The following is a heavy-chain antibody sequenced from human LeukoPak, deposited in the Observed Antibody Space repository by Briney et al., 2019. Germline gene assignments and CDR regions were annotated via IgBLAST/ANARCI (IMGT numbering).Heavy chain of an antibody. Sequence: SETLSLTCTVSGGSISSDSWSWIRQPPGKGLEWIGSIYYSGSTNYNPSLKSRVTVSVDTSKNQFSLKLRSVTAADTAVYYCATWRTAKTGFDYWGQGTLVTVSS. V-gene: IGHV4-59*01. CDR2: IYYSGST. CDR3: ATWRTAKTGFDY. CDR1: GGSISSDS. J-gene: IGHJ4*02. D-gene: IGHD1-1*01.